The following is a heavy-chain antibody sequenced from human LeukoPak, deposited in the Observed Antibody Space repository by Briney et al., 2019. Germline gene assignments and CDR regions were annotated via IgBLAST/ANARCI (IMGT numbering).Heavy chain of an antibody. CDR2: IYYSGST. CDR1: GGSISSSSYY. Sequence: SETLSLTCAVSGGSISSSSYYWGWIRQPPGKGLEWIGSIYYSGSTYYNPSLKSRVTISVDTSKNQFSLKLSSVTAADTAVYYCARGPRLLWFGEPPGFDYWGQGTLVTVSS. D-gene: IGHD3-10*01. J-gene: IGHJ4*02. V-gene: IGHV4-39*07. CDR3: ARGPRLLWFGEPPGFDY.